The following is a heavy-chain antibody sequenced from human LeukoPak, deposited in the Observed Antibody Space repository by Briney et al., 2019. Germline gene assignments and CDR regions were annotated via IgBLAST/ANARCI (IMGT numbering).Heavy chain of an antibody. V-gene: IGHV3-7*03. CDR2: VKHDGSEK. CDR3: ASDSPGYDSGSYFAY. CDR1: GLTFSTYW. J-gene: IGHJ4*02. D-gene: IGHD2-15*01. Sequence: PGGSLRLSCAVSGLTFSTYWMSWVRQAPGQGLEWVANVKHDGSEKYYVDSVKGRFTISRDNAKNSLFLQTNSLRDEDTAVYCASDSPGYDSGSYFAYWGQGTLVTVSS.